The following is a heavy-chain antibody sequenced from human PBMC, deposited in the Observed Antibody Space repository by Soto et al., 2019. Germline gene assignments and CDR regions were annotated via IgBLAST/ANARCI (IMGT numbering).Heavy chain of an antibody. CDR1: GFTFFTSA. CDR3: AADPYCGGDCYFDY. V-gene: IGHV1-58*01. Sequence: SVKVSCKASGFTFFTSAVQWVRQARGQGLEWIGWIVVGSGNTNYAQKFQERVTITRDMSTNTAYMELTSLRSEDTAVYYCAADPYCGGDCYFDYWGQGIMVTVS. J-gene: IGHJ4*02. D-gene: IGHD2-21*02. CDR2: IVVGSGNT.